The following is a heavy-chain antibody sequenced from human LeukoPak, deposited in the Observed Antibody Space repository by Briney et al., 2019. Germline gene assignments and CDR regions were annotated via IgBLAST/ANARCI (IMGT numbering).Heavy chain of an antibody. Sequence: GGSLRLSCAASGFSFNNFAMSWVRQAPGKGLEWVSGISGSGGSTYYADSVKGRFTISRDNAKNTLYLQMTSLRPEDTAMYYCAKEQGLIVIGDAFDIWGQGTMVTVSS. CDR1: GFSFNNFA. D-gene: IGHD3-16*02. J-gene: IGHJ3*02. CDR2: ISGSGGST. CDR3: AKEQGLIVIGDAFDI. V-gene: IGHV3-23*01.